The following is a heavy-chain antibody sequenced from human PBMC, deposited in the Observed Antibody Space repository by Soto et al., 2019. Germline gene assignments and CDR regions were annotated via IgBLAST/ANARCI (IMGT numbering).Heavy chain of an antibody. CDR2: ISGSGIST. CDR1: GFTFSSYA. V-gene: IGHV3-23*01. J-gene: IGHJ4*02. Sequence: GGSLRLSCAASGFTFSSYAMSWVRQAPGKGLEWVSSISGSGISTYYADFLKGRFIISRDNSKNTLYLQMNSLRAEDTAIYYCAKVHIGSGWYEARCYFDYWGLGTLVTVSS. D-gene: IGHD6-19*01. CDR3: AKVHIGSGWYEARCYFDY.